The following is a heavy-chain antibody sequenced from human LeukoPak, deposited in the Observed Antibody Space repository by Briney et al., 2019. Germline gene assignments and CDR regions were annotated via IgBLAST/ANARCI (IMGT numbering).Heavy chain of an antibody. Sequence: PSQTLSLTCSVSGDSISRGGYSWSWIRQPLGKGLEWIGYIYDSGRTHYNPSLKSRVTISVDRSKNQFSLRLSPVTAADTAVYFCAGRTGYGDFDYWGQGTLVTVSS. J-gene: IGHJ4*02. CDR1: GDSISRGGYS. D-gene: IGHD4-17*01. CDR3: AGRTGYGDFDY. CDR2: IYDSGRT. V-gene: IGHV4-30-2*01.